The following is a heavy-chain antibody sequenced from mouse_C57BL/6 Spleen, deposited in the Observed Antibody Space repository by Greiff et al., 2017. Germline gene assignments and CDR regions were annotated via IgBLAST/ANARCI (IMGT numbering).Heavy chain of an antibody. V-gene: IGHV1-50*01. D-gene: IGHD2-12*01. CDR2: IDPSDSYT. J-gene: IGHJ2*01. CDR1: GYTFTSYW. Sequence: QVQLKQPGAELVKPGASVKLSCKASGYTFTSYWMQWVKQRPGQGLEWIGEIDPSDSYTNYNQKFKGKATLTVDTSSSTAYMQLSSLTSEDSAVYYCARERNYYSDYWGQGTTLTVSS. CDR3: ARERNYYSDY.